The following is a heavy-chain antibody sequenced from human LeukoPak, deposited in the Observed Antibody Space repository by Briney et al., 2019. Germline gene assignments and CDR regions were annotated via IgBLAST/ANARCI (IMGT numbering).Heavy chain of an antibody. V-gene: IGHV3-30*04. Sequence: GGSLRLSCAASGFTFSSYAMHWVRQAPGKGLEWVAVVSSDGSNKYYADSVKGRFTISRDNSKNTLYLQMNSLRAEDTAVYCCARGYDSSGYYFDYWGQGTLVTVSS. CDR1: GFTFSSYA. CDR3: ARGYDSSGYYFDY. D-gene: IGHD3-22*01. J-gene: IGHJ4*02. CDR2: VSSDGSNK.